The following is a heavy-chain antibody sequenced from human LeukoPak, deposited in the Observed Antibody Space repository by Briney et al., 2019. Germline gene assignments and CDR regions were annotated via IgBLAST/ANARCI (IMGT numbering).Heavy chain of an antibody. Sequence: SETLSLTCAVYGGSFSGYYWSWIRQPPGKGLEWIGEINHSGSTNYNPSLKSRVTISVDTSKNQFSLKLSSVTAADTAVYYCASGTTVVNDAFDIWGQGTMVTVSS. CDR1: GGSFSGYY. CDR3: ASGTTVVNDAFDI. J-gene: IGHJ3*02. V-gene: IGHV4-34*01. D-gene: IGHD4-23*01. CDR2: INHSGST.